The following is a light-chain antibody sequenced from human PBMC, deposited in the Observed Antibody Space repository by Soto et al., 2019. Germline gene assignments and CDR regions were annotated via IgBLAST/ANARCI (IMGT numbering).Light chain of an antibody. J-gene: IGKJ1*01. Sequence: DIQMTQSPSTLSVSVGDTVTVTCRASQSVSGWLAWYQQKPGEAPKLLIYDASALPRGVPSRFSGSGSRTKFTLTIASLQPDDFATYYCQPYETFSGTVGPGTKVDVK. CDR3: QPYETFSGT. CDR2: DAS. V-gene: IGKV1-5*01. CDR1: QSVSGW.